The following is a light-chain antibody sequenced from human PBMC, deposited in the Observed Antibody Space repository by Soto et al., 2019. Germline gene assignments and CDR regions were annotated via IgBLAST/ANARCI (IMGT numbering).Light chain of an antibody. J-gene: IGKJ4*01. CDR1: QSISSS. CDR2: DAS. CDR3: QQYSSFSLT. Sequence: DIQMTQSPSTLSASVGDRVTVTCRASQSISSSLAWYQQKPGKAPKLLIYDASSLESGVPSRFSSSGSGTVFILTISSLQPDDFVTYYCQQYSSFSLTFGGGTKVEIK. V-gene: IGKV1-5*01.